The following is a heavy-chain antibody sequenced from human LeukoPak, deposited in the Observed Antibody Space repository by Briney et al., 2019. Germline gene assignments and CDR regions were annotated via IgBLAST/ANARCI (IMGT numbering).Heavy chain of an antibody. V-gene: IGHV4-59*01. CDR2: IYYSGST. J-gene: IGHJ3*02. Sequence: SETLSLTCTVSGGSISSYYWSWIRQPPGKGLEWIGYIYYSGSTNHNPSLKSRVTISVDTSKNQFSLKLSSVTAADTAVYYCAREVGATLNDAFDIWGQGTMVTVSS. CDR3: AREVGATLNDAFDI. D-gene: IGHD1-26*01. CDR1: GGSISSYY.